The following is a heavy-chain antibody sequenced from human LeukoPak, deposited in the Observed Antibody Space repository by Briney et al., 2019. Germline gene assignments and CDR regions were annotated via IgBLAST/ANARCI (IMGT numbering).Heavy chain of an antibody. V-gene: IGHV1-2*02. CDR1: GYTFTGYY. CDR3: ARGRGLATLRDAFDI. Sequence: GASVKVSCKASGYTFTGYYMHWVRQAPGQGLEWMGWINPNSGGTNYAQKFQGRVTMTRDTSISTAYMELSRLRSDDTAVYYCARGRGLATLRDAFDIWGQGTMVTVSS. J-gene: IGHJ3*02. CDR2: INPNSGGT. D-gene: IGHD3-10*01.